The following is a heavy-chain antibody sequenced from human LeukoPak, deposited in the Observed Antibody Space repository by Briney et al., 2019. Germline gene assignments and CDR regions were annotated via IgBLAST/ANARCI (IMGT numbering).Heavy chain of an antibody. Sequence: SETLSLTCTVSGGSTSSYYWSWIRQPPGKGLEWIGYIYYSRSTNYNPSLKSRLTISIDTSKNQFSLKLSSVTAADTAVYYCARHSGAGTGFVYRGQGTLVTVSS. CDR2: IYYSRST. CDR3: ARHSGAGTGFVY. D-gene: IGHD6-19*01. V-gene: IGHV4-59*08. J-gene: IGHJ4*02. CDR1: GGSTSSYY.